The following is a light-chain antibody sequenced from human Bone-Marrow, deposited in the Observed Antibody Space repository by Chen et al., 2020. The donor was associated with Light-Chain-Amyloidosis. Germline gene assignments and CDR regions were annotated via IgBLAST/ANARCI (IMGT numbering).Light chain of an antibody. CDR2: RDP. Sequence: SYDLTQPPSASVSPGQTARITCSGDDLPTKYAYWYQQKPGQAPVLVINRDPERPSGISERFSGSSSGTTATLTISGVQAEDEADYHCQSADSSGTYEVIFGGGTKLTVL. V-gene: IGLV3-25*03. CDR1: DLPTKY. J-gene: IGLJ2*01. CDR3: QSADSSGTYEVI.